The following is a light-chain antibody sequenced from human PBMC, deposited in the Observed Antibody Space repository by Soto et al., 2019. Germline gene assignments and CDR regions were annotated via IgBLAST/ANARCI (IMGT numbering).Light chain of an antibody. Sequence: DIQMTQSPSSLSASVGDRVTITCRESQSISSYLNWYQQKPGKAPKLPIYAASSLQSGVPSRFSVGGSRTDFTLTISSLQPDDVAPYYCQQSYSTPVTFGQGTKLEIK. CDR1: QSISSY. J-gene: IGKJ2*01. CDR3: QQSYSTPVT. CDR2: AAS. V-gene: IGKV1-39*01.